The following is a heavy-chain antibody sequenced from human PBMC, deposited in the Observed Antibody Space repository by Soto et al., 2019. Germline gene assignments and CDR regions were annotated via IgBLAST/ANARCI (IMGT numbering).Heavy chain of an antibody. V-gene: IGHV3-48*02. J-gene: IGHJ3*02. CDR3: ARDREMRVTMIVVGIDAFDI. CDR1: GFTFSSYA. CDR2: ISSSSSTI. D-gene: IGHD3-22*01. Sequence: EVQLLESGGGLVQPGGSLRLSCAASGFTFSSYAMSWVRQAPGKGLEWVSYISSSSSTIYYADSVKGRFTISRDNAKNSLYLQMNSLRDEDTAVYYCARDREMRVTMIVVGIDAFDIWGQGTMVTVSS.